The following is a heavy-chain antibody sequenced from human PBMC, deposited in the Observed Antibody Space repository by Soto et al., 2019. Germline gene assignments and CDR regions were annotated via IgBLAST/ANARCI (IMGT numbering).Heavy chain of an antibody. V-gene: IGHV1-2*04. D-gene: IGHD6-19*01. J-gene: IGHJ5*02. Sequence: ASVKVSCKASGYTFTGYYMHWVRQAPGQGLEWMGWINPNSGGTNYAQKFQGWVTMTRDTSISTAYMELSRLRSDDTAVYYCARSGYSSGWYDKTPKNWFDPWGQGTLVTVSS. CDR3: ARSGYSSGWYDKTPKNWFDP. CDR1: GYTFTGYY. CDR2: INPNSGGT.